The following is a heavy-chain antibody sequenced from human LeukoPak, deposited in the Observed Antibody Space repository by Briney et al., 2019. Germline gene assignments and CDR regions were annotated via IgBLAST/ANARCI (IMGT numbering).Heavy chain of an antibody. D-gene: IGHD4-23*01. CDR1: GGSVSSSSYY. Sequence: SETLSLTCTVSGGSVSSSSYYWGWIRQPPGKGLEWIGSIYYSGSTYYNPSLKSRVTISVDTSKNQFSLKLSSVTAADTAVYYCARQGPTTVVTGDYWGQGTLVTVSS. V-gene: IGHV4-39*01. J-gene: IGHJ4*02. CDR2: IYYSGST. CDR3: ARQGPTTVVTGDY.